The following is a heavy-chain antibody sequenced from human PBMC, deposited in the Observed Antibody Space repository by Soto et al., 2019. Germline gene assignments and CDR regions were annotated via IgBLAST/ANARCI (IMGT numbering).Heavy chain of an antibody. CDR3: ARKRGYSYGYGHYYYYGMDV. D-gene: IGHD5-18*01. V-gene: IGHV1-69*13. CDR2: IIPIFGTA. CDR1: GGTFSSYA. Sequence: GASVKVSCKASGGTFSSYAISWVRQAPGQGLEWMGGIIPIFGTANYAQKFQGRVTITADESTSTAYMELSSLRSEDTAVYYCARKRGYSYGYGHYYYYGMDVWGQGTTVTVSS. J-gene: IGHJ6*02.